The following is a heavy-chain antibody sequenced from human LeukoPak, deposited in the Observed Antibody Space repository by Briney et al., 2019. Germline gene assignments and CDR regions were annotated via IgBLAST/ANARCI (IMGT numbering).Heavy chain of an antibody. CDR3: ARDLGI. CDR1: GYTFTSYD. D-gene: IGHD6-13*01. V-gene: IGHV1-69*13. Sequence: ASVKVSCKASGYTFTSYDINWVRQATGQGLEWMGGIIPIFGTANYAQKFQGRVTITADESTSTAYMELSSLRSEDTAVYYCARDLGIWGQGTLVTVSS. J-gene: IGHJ4*02. CDR2: IIPIFGTA.